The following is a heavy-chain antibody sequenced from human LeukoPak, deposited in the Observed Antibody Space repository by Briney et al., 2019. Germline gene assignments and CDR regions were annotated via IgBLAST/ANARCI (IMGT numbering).Heavy chain of an antibody. CDR1: GFTFSSYG. J-gene: IGHJ3*02. Sequence: GGSLRLSCAASGFTFSSYGMHWVRQAPGKGLEWVAVIWYDGSNKYYADSVKGRFTISRDNSKNTLYLQMNSLRAEDTAVYYCARVQDGYSKYAFDIWGQGTMVTVSS. D-gene: IGHD5-24*01. CDR2: IWYDGSNK. V-gene: IGHV3-33*01. CDR3: ARVQDGYSKYAFDI.